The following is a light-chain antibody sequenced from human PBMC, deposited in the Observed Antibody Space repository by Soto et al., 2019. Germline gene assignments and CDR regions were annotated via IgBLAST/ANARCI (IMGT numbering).Light chain of an antibody. J-gene: IGKJ1*01. CDR2: GAS. CDR1: ESVSDTY. CDR3: QQYGRT. V-gene: IGKV3-20*01. Sequence: VLTQSPGTLSLSPGDRATLSCRVSESVSDTYITWYQQKPGQSPRLLLYGASNRATGIPDRFSGSGSGTDFTLTISRLEPEDFAMYYCQQYGRTFGQGTKVDIK.